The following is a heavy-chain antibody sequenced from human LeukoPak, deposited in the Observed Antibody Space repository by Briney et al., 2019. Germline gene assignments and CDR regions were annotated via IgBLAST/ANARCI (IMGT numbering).Heavy chain of an antibody. D-gene: IGHD4-17*01. CDR1: GFTFSDYY. Sequence: PGGSLRLSCAASGFTFSDYYMSWIRQAPGNGLEWVSYISSSSSYTNYADSVKGRFTISRDNAKNSLYLQMNSPRAEDTAVHYCARGSGTHDYADPQELLVHWGQGTLVTVSS. CDR2: ISSSSSYT. V-gene: IGHV3-11*05. J-gene: IGHJ4*02. CDR3: ARGSGTHDYADPQELLVH.